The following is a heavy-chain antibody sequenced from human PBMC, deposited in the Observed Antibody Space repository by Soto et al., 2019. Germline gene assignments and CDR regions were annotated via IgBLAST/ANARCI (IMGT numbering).Heavy chain of an antibody. V-gene: IGHV1-69*02. CDR3: ARSYYGPGSSLTGDF. D-gene: IGHD3-10*01. CDR2: IVPILGMT. CDR1: GDTFSSYS. J-gene: IGHJ4*02. Sequence: ASVKVSCKASGDTFSSYSLSWVRQAPGQGLEWMGRIVPILGMTNYAQKFQGRVTITADRFTSTAYMELSSLRSDDTAVYFCARSYYGPGSSLTGDFWGQGTLVTVSS.